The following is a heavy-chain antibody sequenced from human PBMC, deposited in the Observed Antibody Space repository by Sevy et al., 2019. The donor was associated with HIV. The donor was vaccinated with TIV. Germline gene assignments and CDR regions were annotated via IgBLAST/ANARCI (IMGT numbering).Heavy chain of an antibody. CDR2: ISGGGGST. Sequence: GGSLRLSCAASGFTFGSYAMSWVRQAPGKGLEWVSAISGGGGSTYYADSVKGRFTISRGNSKNTLFLQMNRLRAEDTAVYYCAKYQSWHHSGIAAAGTLDYWGQGTLVTVSS. V-gene: IGHV3-23*01. J-gene: IGHJ4*02. D-gene: IGHD6-13*01. CDR1: GFTFGSYA. CDR3: AKYQSWHHSGIAAAGTLDY.